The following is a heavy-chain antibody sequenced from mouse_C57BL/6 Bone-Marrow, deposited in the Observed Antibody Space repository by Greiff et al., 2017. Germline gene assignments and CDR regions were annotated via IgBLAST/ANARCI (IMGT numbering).Heavy chain of an antibody. Sequence: EVQRVESGGDLVKPGGSLKLSCAASGFTFSSYGMSWVRQTPDKRLEWVATISSGGSYTYYPDSVKGRFTISRDNAKNSLYLQMSSLKSEDTAMYYCARPHYYGRSYYFDYWGQGTTLTVSS. CDR3: ARPHYYGRSYYFDY. D-gene: IGHD1-1*01. CDR1: GFTFSSYG. CDR2: ISSGGSYT. V-gene: IGHV5-6*01. J-gene: IGHJ2*01.